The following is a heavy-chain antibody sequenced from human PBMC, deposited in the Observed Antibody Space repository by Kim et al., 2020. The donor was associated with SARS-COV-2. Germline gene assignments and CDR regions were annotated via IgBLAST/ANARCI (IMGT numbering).Heavy chain of an antibody. CDR2: IRGGGTTK. Sequence: GGSLRLSCVVSGFTFTSYSMNWVRQAPGKGLEWLSVIRGGGTTKVYADSVKGRFTISRDNAKNSLFLQMNSLRAEDTAVYYCARATIGAVARYFHLWGHGTLVIVSS. CDR3: ARATIGAVARYFHL. D-gene: IGHD1-26*01. CDR1: GFTFTSYS. V-gene: IGHV3-48*01. J-gene: IGHJ1*01.